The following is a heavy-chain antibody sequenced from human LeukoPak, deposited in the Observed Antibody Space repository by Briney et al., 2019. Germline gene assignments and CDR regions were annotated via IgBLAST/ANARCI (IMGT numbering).Heavy chain of an antibody. Sequence: SETLSLTCTVSSGSISSYYWSWIRQPPGKGLEWIGYIYYSGSTNYNPSLKSRVTISVDTSKNQFSLKLSSVTAADTAVYYCARLDIVVVPAAMYYFDYWGQGTLVTVSS. CDR2: IYYSGST. D-gene: IGHD2-2*01. CDR1: SGSISSYY. J-gene: IGHJ4*02. V-gene: IGHV4-59*08. CDR3: ARLDIVVVPAAMYYFDY.